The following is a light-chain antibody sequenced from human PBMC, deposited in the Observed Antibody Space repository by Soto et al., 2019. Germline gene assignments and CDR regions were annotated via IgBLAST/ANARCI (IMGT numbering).Light chain of an antibody. J-gene: IGKJ1*01. CDR1: QTVSSW. CDR2: DVS. Sequence: DIQMTQSPSTLSASVGDRVTITCRASQTVSSWLAWYQQKPGKAPKLLIYDVSSLESGVPSRFSGSGSGTEFTLTISRLQPDDFATYYCQQYYSYSRTFGQGTKV. V-gene: IGKV1-5*01. CDR3: QQYYSYSRT.